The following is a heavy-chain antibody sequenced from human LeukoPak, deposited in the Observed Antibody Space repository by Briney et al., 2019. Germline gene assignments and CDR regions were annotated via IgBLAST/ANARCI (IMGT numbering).Heavy chain of an antibody. J-gene: IGHJ4*02. CDR3: ARAGRDYDILTGYSVPDY. D-gene: IGHD3-9*01. CDR1: GFTVSSNY. Sequence: GGSLRLSCAASGFTVSSNYMSWVRQAPGKGLEWVSVIYSGGSTYYADSVKGRFTISRDNSKNTLYLQMNSLRVEDTAVYCCARAGRDYDILTGYSVPDYWGQGTLVTVSS. V-gene: IGHV3-66*01. CDR2: IYSGGST.